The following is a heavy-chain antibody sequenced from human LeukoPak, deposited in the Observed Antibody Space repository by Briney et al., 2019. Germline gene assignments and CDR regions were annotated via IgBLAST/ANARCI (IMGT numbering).Heavy chain of an antibody. CDR2: ISYDGSNK. CDR3: ARDPSHSSSWYHYFDY. Sequence: PGGSLRLSCAASGFTFSSYGMHWVRQAPGKGLEWVAVISYDGSNKYYADSVKGRFTISRDNSKNTLYLQMNSLRAEDTAVYYCARDPSHSSSWYHYFDYWGQGTLVTVSS. CDR1: GFTFSSYG. D-gene: IGHD6-13*01. J-gene: IGHJ4*02. V-gene: IGHV3-30*03.